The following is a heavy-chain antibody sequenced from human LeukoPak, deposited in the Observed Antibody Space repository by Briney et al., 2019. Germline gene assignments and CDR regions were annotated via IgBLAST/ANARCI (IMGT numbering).Heavy chain of an antibody. CDR3: ARRAGAYSHPYDY. J-gene: IGHJ4*02. CDR1: GFTFSTYA. CDR2: ISGSDDGT. Sequence: GGSLRLSCAASGFTFSTYAMSWVRQIPGKGLEWVSAISGSDDGTYYADSVKGRFTISRDNSKNTLYLQMNSLRAEDTAVYYCARRAGAYSHPYDYWGQGTLVTVSS. D-gene: IGHD4/OR15-4a*01. V-gene: IGHV3-23*01.